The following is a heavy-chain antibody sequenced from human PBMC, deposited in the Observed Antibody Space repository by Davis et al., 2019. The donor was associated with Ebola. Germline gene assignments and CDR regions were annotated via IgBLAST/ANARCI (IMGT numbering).Heavy chain of an antibody. CDR3: ATTQWLREFDN. CDR2: IYDQST. D-gene: IGHD6-19*01. Sequence: GESLKISCPASGFTVSSNHMSWVRQAPGKGLEWVSVIYDQSTAYADAVRGQFIISRDKSNNTLYLEMSSLRVDDTAVYYCATTQWLREFDNWGQGTLVTVSS. CDR1: GFTVSSNH. J-gene: IGHJ4*02. V-gene: IGHV3-53*05.